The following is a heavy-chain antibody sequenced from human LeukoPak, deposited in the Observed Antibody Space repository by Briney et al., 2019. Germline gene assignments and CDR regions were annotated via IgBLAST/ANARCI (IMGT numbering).Heavy chain of an antibody. J-gene: IGHJ4*02. CDR1: GFTFSSYS. CDR3: ARVVDHDYGDYYLDY. CDR2: ISSSSSYI. V-gene: IGHV3-21*04. D-gene: IGHD4-17*01. Sequence: GGSLRLSCAASGFTFSSYSMNWVRQAPGKGLEWVSSISSSSSYIYYADSVKGRFTISRDNAKNTLYLQMNSLRAEDTAVYYCARVVDHDYGDYYLDYWGQGTLVTVSS.